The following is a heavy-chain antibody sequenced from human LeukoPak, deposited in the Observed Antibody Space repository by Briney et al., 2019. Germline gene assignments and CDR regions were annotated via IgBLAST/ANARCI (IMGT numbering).Heavy chain of an antibody. J-gene: IGHJ4*02. D-gene: IGHD4-17*01. Sequence: GRSLRLSCAASGFTFDDYAMHWVRQAPGKGLEWVSGISWNSGSIGYADSVKGRFTISRDNAKNSLYLQMNSLRAEDTALYYCAKEGHTTALDYWGQGTLVTVSS. V-gene: IGHV3-9*01. CDR1: GFTFDDYA. CDR3: AKEGHTTALDY. CDR2: ISWNSGSI.